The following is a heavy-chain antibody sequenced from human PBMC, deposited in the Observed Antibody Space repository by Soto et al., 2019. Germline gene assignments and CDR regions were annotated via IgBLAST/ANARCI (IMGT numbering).Heavy chain of an antibody. CDR2: IFYSGSTTY. V-gene: IGHV4-59*11. D-gene: IGHD3-10*01. CDR1: GGSISGRY. J-gene: IGHJ6*02. CDR3: ARDLGVRGVIIGPDYSYRMDV. Sequence: SETLSLTCTVSGGSISGRYWIWIRQPPGEGMEWIGYIFYSGSTTYNNNPSLKSRVSISVDTSKNQFSLKLSSVTAADTDVYYCARDLGVRGVIIGPDYSYRMDVWGPGTTVTLFS.